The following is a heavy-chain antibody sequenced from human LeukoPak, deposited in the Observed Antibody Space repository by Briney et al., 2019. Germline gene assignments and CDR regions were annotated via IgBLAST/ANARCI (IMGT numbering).Heavy chain of an antibody. D-gene: IGHD3-9*01. J-gene: IGHJ4*02. CDR3: AEDPGYRYFDWLYYFDY. CDR2: ISYDGSNK. Sequence: GGSLRLSCAASGFTFSSYGMHWVRQAPGKGLEWVAVISYDGSNKYYADSVKGRFTISRDNSKNTLYLQMNSLRAEDTAVYYCAEDPGYRYFDWLYYFDYWGQGTLVTVSS. V-gene: IGHV3-30*18. CDR1: GFTFSSYG.